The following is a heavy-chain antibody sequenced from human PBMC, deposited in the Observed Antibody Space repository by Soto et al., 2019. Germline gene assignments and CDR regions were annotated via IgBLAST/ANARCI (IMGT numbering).Heavy chain of an antibody. CDR1: GGSISSGDYY. Sequence: QVQLQESGPGLVKPSQTLSLTCTVSGGSISSGDYYWSWIRQPPGKGLEWIGYIYYSGSTYYNPSLKSRVTISVDTSKNQFSLKLSSVTATDTAVYYCARVGGFGATTIDYWGQGTLVTVSS. D-gene: IGHD3-10*01. J-gene: IGHJ4*02. V-gene: IGHV4-30-4*01. CDR2: IYYSGST. CDR3: ARVGGFGATTIDY.